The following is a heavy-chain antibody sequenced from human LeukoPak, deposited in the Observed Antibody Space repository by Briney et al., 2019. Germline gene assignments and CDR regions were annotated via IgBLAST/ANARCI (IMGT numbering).Heavy chain of an antibody. J-gene: IGHJ4*02. CDR2: ISGSGGST. CDR3: ARALVVITTPFDY. D-gene: IGHD3-22*01. CDR1: GFTFSSYA. V-gene: IGHV3-23*01. Sequence: GGSLRLSCAASGFTFSSYAMHWVRQAPGKGLEWVSAISGSGGSTYYADSVKGRFTISRDNSKNTLYLQMNSLRAEDTAVYYCARALVVITTPFDYWGQGTLVTVSS.